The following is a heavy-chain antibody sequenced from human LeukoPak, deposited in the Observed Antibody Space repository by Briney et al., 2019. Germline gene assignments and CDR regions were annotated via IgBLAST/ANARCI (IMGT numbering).Heavy chain of an antibody. J-gene: IGHJ4*02. CDR3: ARDFHPDGPFDY. CDR1: GFTLSSYS. Sequence: GGSLRLSCAASGFTLSSYSMNWVRQAPGKGLEWVSSISSSSSYIYYADSVKGRFTISRDNAKNSLYLQMNSLRAEDTAVYYCARDFHPDGPFDYWGQGTLVTVSS. V-gene: IGHV3-21*01. CDR2: ISSSSSYI. D-gene: IGHD5-24*01.